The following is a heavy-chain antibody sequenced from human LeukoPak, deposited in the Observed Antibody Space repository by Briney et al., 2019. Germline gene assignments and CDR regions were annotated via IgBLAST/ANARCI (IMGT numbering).Heavy chain of an antibody. CDR2: IRQDGDTK. D-gene: IGHD4-11*01. Sequence: PGGSLRLSCAASGFPFNAYWMTWVRQAPGKGLEWVANIRQDGDTKYYVDSVKGRFTISRDNSKNTVYLQMNSLRAEDTAVYYCAKDRGVTARRFDYWGQGTLVTVSS. CDR1: GFPFNAYW. CDR3: AKDRGVTARRFDY. J-gene: IGHJ4*02. V-gene: IGHV3-7*03.